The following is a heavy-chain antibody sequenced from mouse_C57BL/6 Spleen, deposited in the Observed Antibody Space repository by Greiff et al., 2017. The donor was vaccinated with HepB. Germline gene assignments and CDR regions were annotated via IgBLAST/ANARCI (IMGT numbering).Heavy chain of an antibody. CDR1: GYTFTDYE. Sequence: VQLQQSGAELVRPGASVTLSCKASGYTFTDYEMHWVKQTPVHGLEWIGAIDPETGGTAYNQKFKGKAILTADKSSSQAYMELRSLTSEDSAVYYCTRGLDSSGYGVFAYWGQGTLVTVSA. CDR2: IDPETGGT. D-gene: IGHD3-2*02. CDR3: TRGLDSSGYGVFAY. V-gene: IGHV1-15*01. J-gene: IGHJ3*01.